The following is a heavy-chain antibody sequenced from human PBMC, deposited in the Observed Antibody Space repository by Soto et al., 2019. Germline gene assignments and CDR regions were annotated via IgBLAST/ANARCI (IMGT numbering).Heavy chain of an antibody. D-gene: IGHD6-6*01. V-gene: IGHV4-59*01. CDR1: GGSISSYY. J-gene: IGHJ5*02. Sequence: SETLSLTWTVSGGSISSYYWSWIRQPPGKGLEWIGYIYYSGSTNYNPSLKSRVTISVDTSKNQFSLKLSSVTAADTAVYYCARVSLEYSRWFDPWGQGTLVTVSS. CDR3: ARVSLEYSRWFDP. CDR2: IYYSGST.